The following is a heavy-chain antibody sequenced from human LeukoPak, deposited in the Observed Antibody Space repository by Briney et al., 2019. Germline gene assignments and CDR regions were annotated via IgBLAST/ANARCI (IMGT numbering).Heavy chain of an antibody. J-gene: IGHJ6*03. D-gene: IGHD3-3*01. Sequence: GGSLRLSCAASGFTFSSYAMSWVRQAPGKGLEWVSAISGSGGSTYYADSVKGRFTISRDNSKNTPYLQMNSLRAEDTAVYYCARDGYYDFWSGYYRNYYYYMDVWGKGTTVTVSS. CDR1: GFTFSSYA. V-gene: IGHV3-23*01. CDR3: ARDGYYDFWSGYYRNYYYYMDV. CDR2: ISGSGGST.